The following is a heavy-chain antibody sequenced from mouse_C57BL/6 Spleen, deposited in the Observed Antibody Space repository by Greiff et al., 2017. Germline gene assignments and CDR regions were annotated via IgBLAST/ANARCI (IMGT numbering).Heavy chain of an antibody. Sequence: QVQLQQPGTELVKPGASVKLSCKASGYTFTSYWMHWVKQRPGQGLEWIGNINPSNGGTNYNEKFKSKATLTVDKSSSTAYMQLSSLTSEDSAVYYCARSHLFLDFYYAMDYWGQGTSVTVSS. CDR3: ARSHLFLDFYYAMDY. D-gene: IGHD1-1*01. V-gene: IGHV1-53*01. J-gene: IGHJ4*01. CDR2: INPSNGGT. CDR1: GYTFTSYW.